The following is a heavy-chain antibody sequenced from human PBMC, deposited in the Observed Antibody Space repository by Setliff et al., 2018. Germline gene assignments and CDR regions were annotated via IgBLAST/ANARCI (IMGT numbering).Heavy chain of an antibody. CDR3: ARHSYGPHDYYYYYMDV. V-gene: IGHV3-21*05. Sequence: GGSLRLSCAASGFTFSSYSMNWVRQAPGKGLEWVSYIGLTSSFINYADSVKGRFTISRDNAENSLHLQMNSLRAEDTAVYYCARHSYGPHDYYYYYMDVWGKGTTVTVSS. CDR1: GFTFSSYS. CDR2: IGLTSSFI. D-gene: IGHD5-18*01. J-gene: IGHJ6*03.